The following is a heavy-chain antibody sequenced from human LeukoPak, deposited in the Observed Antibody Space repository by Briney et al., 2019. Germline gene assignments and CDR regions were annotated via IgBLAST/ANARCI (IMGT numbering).Heavy chain of an antibody. CDR1: GGSISGTNW. V-gene: IGHV4-4*02. CDR2: ISLRGLT. Sequence: SGTLSLACGVSGGSISGTNWWSWVRQPPGQGLEWIGEISLRGLTNYNPSLRSRLTMSLDESKNQVSLNLTSVTAADTAVYYCSRESGPFSPFGFWGQGTLVSVHS. J-gene: IGHJ4*02. D-gene: IGHD1-26*01. CDR3: SRESGPFSPFGF.